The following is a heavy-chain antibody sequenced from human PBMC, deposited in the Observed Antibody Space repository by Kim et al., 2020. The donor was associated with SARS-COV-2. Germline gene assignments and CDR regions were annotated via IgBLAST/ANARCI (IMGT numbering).Heavy chain of an antibody. Sequence: SETLSLTCAVYGGSFSGYYWSWIRQPPGKGLEWIGEINHSGSTNYNPSLKSRVTISVDTSKNQFSLKLSSVTAADTAVYYCARLDVVVTAEGAGFDYWGQGTLVTVSS. D-gene: IGHD2-21*02. V-gene: IGHV4-34*01. CDR3: ARLDVVVTAEGAGFDY. CDR1: GGSFSGYY. CDR2: INHSGST. J-gene: IGHJ4*02.